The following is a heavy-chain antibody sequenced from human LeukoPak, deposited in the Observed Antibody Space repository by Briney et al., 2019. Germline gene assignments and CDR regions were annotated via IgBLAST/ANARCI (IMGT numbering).Heavy chain of an antibody. CDR2: ISPDGSTT. J-gene: IGHJ5*02. Sequence: GGSLRLSCAASGFTFSSHWMHWVRQAPGKGLVWVSRISPDGSTTKNADSVRGRFTISRDNARSTLYLQMNSLRAEDTAVYYCAREINKWFDPWGQGTLVTVSS. CDR1: GFTFSSHW. V-gene: IGHV3-74*03. CDR3: AREINKWFDP.